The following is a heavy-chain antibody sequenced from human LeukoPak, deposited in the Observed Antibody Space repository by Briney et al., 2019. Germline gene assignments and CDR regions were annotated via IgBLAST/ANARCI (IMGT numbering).Heavy chain of an antibody. CDR1: GFTFSSYG. CDR3: AKMDGDYGYYYYGMDV. V-gene: IGHV3-30*18. CDR2: ISYDGSNK. D-gene: IGHD4-17*01. J-gene: IGHJ6*04. Sequence: GGSLRLSCAASGFTFSSYGMHWVRQAPGKGLEWVAVISYDGSNKYYADSVKGRFTISRDNSKNTLYLQMNSLRAEDTAVYYCAKMDGDYGYYYYGMDVWGKGTTVTVSS.